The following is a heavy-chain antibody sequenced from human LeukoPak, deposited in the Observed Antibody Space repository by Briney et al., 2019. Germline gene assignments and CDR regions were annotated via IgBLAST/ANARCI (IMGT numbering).Heavy chain of an antibody. CDR3: ARDAGSSWYFKNNWFDP. J-gene: IGHJ5*02. CDR1: GDSISSGNYY. Sequence: SQTLSLTCTVSGDSISSGNYYWTWIRQPPGKGLEWIGSIYYSGSTYYNPSLKSRVTISVDTSKNQFSLKLSSVTAADTAVYYCARDAGSSWYFKNNWFDPWGQGTLVTVSS. D-gene: IGHD6-13*01. V-gene: IGHV4-39*07. CDR2: IYYSGST.